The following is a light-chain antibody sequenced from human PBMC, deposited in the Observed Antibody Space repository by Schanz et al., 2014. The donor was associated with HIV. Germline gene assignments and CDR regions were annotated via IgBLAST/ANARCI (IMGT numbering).Light chain of an antibody. CDR2: GAS. Sequence: EIVMTQSPATLSVSPGERATLSCRASQSVRSNLAWYQQKPGQAPRLLIYGASSRATGIPDRFSGSGSGTDFTLTISRLEPEDFAVYYCQQYAYSPWTFGQGTKVEIK. V-gene: IGKV3-20*01. CDR3: QQYAYSPWT. J-gene: IGKJ1*01. CDR1: QSVRSN.